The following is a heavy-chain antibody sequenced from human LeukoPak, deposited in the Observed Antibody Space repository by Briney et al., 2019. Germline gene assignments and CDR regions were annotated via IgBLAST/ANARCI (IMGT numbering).Heavy chain of an antibody. D-gene: IGHD2-15*01. Sequence: GGSLRLSCEASGFTATYYSMNWVRQAPGKGREWVSYISGGSQTIYYGDSVKGRFTISRDSAQNSVFLQMRSLRAEDTAVYYCATDPATCSGGTCSDNYWGQGTLVTVSS. CDR2: ISGGSQTI. CDR3: ATDPATCSGGTCSDNY. CDR1: GFTATYYS. V-gene: IGHV3-48*04. J-gene: IGHJ4*02.